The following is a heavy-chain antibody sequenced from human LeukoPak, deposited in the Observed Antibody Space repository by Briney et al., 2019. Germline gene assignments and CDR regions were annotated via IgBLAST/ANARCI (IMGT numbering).Heavy chain of an antibody. J-gene: IGHJ4*02. CDR2: IYSGGST. D-gene: IGHD3-10*01. CDR3: ARERRGFVAY. Sequence: PGGSLRLSCAASGFTVSSNYMSWVRQAPGQGLEWVSVIYSGGSTYYAHSVKGRFTISRDNSKNTLYLQMNGLRAEDTAVYYCARERRGFVAYWGQGTLVTVSS. V-gene: IGHV3-53*01. CDR1: GFTVSSNY.